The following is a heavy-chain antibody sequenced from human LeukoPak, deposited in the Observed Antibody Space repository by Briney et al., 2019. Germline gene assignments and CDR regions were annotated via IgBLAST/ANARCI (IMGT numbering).Heavy chain of an antibody. CDR2: ISAYNGNT. CDR3: ARDYYDSSGYYPVSYYFDY. D-gene: IGHD3-22*01. J-gene: IGHJ4*02. V-gene: IGHV1-18*01. Sequence: ASVKVSCKASGYTFTSYGISWVRQAPGQGLEWMGWISAYNGNTNYAQKLQGRVTMTTDTSTSTAYMELRSLRSEDTAVYYCARDYYDSSGYYPVSYYFDYWGQGTLVTVSS. CDR1: GYTFTSYG.